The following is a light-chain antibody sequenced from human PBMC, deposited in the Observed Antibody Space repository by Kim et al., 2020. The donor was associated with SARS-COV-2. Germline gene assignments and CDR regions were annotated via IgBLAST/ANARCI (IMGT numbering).Light chain of an antibody. CDR1: SSNIGSRS. CDR2: RNN. J-gene: IGLJ3*02. Sequence: QSVVTQPPSASGTPGQRVTISCSGSSSNIGSRSVSWYQQLPGTAPKLLIYRNNQRPSGVPDRFSGSKSGASASLAISGLRSEDEADYNCATWDDSLSGRVFGGGTKLTVL. CDR3: ATWDDSLSGRV. V-gene: IGLV1-47*01.